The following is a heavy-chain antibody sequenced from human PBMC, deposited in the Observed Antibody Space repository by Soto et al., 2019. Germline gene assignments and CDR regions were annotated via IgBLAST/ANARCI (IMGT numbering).Heavy chain of an antibody. V-gene: IGHV4-31*03. J-gene: IGHJ4*02. Sequence: SQTMSRTFTVCGGSNYTGVFYGHWCRQLPGKRLEWLGYLYYPGSTQYTPSLKSRLTISTPTSHNQFSLRLTSVTAAATAVYYCATSLVTSRTRVDYCGQGTLVTVSS. CDR2: LYYPGST. D-gene: IGHD1-26*01. CDR3: ATSLVTSRTRVDY. CDR1: GGSNYTGVFY.